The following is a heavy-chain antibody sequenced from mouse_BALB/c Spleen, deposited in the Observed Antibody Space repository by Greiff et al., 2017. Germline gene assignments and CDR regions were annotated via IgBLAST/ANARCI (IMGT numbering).Heavy chain of an antibody. CDR3: ARFGDGYGSWFAY. CDR2: IWAGGST. J-gene: IGHJ3*01. V-gene: IGHV2-9*02. D-gene: IGHD2-2*01. Sequence: VKLMESGPGLVAPSQSLSITCTVSGFSLTSYGVHWVRQPPGKGLEWLGVIWAGGSTNYNSALMSRLSISKDNSKSQVFLKMNSLQTDDTAMYYCARFGDGYGSWFAYWGQGTLVTVSA. CDR1: GFSLTSYG.